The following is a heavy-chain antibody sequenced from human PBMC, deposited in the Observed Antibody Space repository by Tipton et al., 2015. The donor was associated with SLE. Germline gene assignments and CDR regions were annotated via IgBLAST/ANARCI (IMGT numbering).Heavy chain of an antibody. CDR2: IYHSGST. CDR3: ARGDLYDYIWGSYRLDAFDI. CDR1: GYSISSGYY. J-gene: IGHJ3*02. V-gene: IGHV4-38-2*01. Sequence: TLSLTCAVSGYSISSGYYWGWIRQPPGKGLEWIGSIYHSGSTYYNPSLKSRVTISVDTSKNQFSLKLSSVTAADTAVYYCARGDLYDYIWGSYRLDAFDIWGRGTMVTVSS. D-gene: IGHD3-16*02.